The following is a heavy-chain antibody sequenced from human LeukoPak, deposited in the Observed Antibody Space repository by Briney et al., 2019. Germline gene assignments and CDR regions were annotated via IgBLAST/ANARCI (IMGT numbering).Heavy chain of an antibody. CDR3: ARSSSYFTYFDL. Sequence: PGGSLRLSCTASGFTLRDYYMSWIRQAPGKGLEWISYMSSTGNTIYYAESVKGRFTVSRDSANNSMSLQMSSLRAEDSAVYYCARSSSYFTYFDLWVRATLVTVSS. J-gene: IGHJ2*01. CDR1: GFTLRDYY. D-gene: IGHD2/OR15-2a*01. CDR2: MSSTGNTI. V-gene: IGHV3-11*04.